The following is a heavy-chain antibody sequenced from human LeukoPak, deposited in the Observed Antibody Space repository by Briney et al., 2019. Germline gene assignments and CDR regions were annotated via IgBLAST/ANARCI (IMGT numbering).Heavy chain of an antibody. CDR3: ARDSYDSSGNYLDY. Sequence: GASVKVSCKASGYTFTSYGFSWVRQAPGQGLEWMGWISAYNGNTKYAQKLQGRVTMTTDTSTSTSYMELRSLRFDDTAVYYCARDSYDSSGNYLDYWGQGTLVTVSS. CDR2: ISAYNGNT. V-gene: IGHV1-18*01. CDR1: GYTFTSYG. D-gene: IGHD3-22*01. J-gene: IGHJ4*02.